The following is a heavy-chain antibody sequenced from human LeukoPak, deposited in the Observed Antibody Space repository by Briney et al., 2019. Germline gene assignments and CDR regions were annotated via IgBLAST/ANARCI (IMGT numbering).Heavy chain of an antibody. CDR3: ATQRRIYDFWSGYYCMDV. Sequence: SVKVSCKASGGTFISYAISWVRQAPGQGLEWMGGIIPIFGTANYTQKFQGRVTITADESTSTAYMELSSLRSEDTAVYYCATQRRIYDFWSGYYCMDVWGQGTTVTVSS. J-gene: IGHJ6*02. V-gene: IGHV1-69*13. CDR2: IIPIFGTA. CDR1: GGTFISYA. D-gene: IGHD3-3*01.